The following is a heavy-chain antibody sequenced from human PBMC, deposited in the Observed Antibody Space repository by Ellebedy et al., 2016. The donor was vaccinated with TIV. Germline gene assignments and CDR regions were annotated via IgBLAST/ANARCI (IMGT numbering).Heavy chain of an antibody. V-gene: IGHV4-34*01. J-gene: IGHJ4*02. CDR3: ARVGGDLAGFRSYDY. CDR1: GGSFSGYY. CDR2: INHSGST. Sequence: SETLSLTCAVYGGSFSGYYWSWIRQPPGKGLEWIGEINHSGSTNYNLSLKSRVAISVDTSKNQFSLKMSSVTAADTAVYYCARVGGDLAGFRSYDYWGQGTLVTVSS. D-gene: IGHD3-9*01.